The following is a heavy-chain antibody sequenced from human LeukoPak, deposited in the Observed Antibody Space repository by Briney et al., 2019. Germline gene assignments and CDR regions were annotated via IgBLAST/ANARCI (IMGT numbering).Heavy chain of an antibody. V-gene: IGHV3-74*01. CDR3: ARAPSEIGGYYPEYFRR. CDR1: GFTFSTYW. J-gene: IGHJ1*01. CDR2: IKSDGST. D-gene: IGHD3-22*01. Sequence: GGSLRLSCAASGFTFSTYWMHWVSQAPGKGLVWVSRIKSDGSTNYTDYVQGRFTISRDNAKNTVSLQMNSLRPEDTGVYYCARAPSEIGGYYPEYFRRWGQGTLVTVSS.